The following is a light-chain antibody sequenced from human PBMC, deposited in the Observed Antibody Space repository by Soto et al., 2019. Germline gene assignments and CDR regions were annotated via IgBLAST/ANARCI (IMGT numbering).Light chain of an antibody. CDR1: QDINKW. V-gene: IGKV1-5*03. CDR2: KAS. Sequence: DIQMTQSPSTLSASVGDRVTITCRASQDINKWLAWYQQKPGTAPKLLISKASILESGVPSRFSGSGSGTDYTLIISSLQPDDFATYYCQQANSFPFTFGQGTRLEIK. CDR3: QQANSFPFT. J-gene: IGKJ5*01.